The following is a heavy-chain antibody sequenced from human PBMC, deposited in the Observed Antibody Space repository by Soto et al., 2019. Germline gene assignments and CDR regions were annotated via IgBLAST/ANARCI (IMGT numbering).Heavy chain of an antibody. Sequence: SETLSLTCTVSGGSISSYYWSWIRQPPGKGLEWIGYIYYSGSTNYNPSLKSRVTISVDTSKNQFSLKLSSVTAADTAVYYCARDGEGVDYWGQGTLVTVSS. CDR3: ARDGEGVDY. CDR2: IYYSGST. V-gene: IGHV4-59*01. J-gene: IGHJ4*02. CDR1: GGSISSYY.